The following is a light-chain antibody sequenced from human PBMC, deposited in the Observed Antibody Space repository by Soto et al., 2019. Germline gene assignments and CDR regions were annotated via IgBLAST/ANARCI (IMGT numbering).Light chain of an antibody. CDR3: SSYEGSNNYV. V-gene: IGLV2-8*01. CDR1: SSDVGNYNY. CDR2: EVF. Sequence: SELTRPPYASGSPGQSVTISCTGTSSDVGNYNYVSWYQQHPGKAPKLMIYEVFKRPSGVPDRFSGSKSGNTASLTVSGLQAEDEADYYCSSYEGSNNYVFGTVTKVTVL. J-gene: IGLJ1*01.